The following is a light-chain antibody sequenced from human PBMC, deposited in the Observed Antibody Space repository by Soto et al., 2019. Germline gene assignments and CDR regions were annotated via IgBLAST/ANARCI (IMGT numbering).Light chain of an antibody. CDR1: RSDVGGYNY. CDR3: TSYAGGNNV. J-gene: IGLJ1*01. CDR2: EVN. Sequence: QSALTQPPSASGSPGQSVTISCTGTRSDVGGYNYVSWYQQHPGKVPKLMIYEVNKRPSGVPDRFSGSKSGNTASLTVSGLQPEDEADYYFTSYAGGNNVFGTGTKVTVL. V-gene: IGLV2-8*01.